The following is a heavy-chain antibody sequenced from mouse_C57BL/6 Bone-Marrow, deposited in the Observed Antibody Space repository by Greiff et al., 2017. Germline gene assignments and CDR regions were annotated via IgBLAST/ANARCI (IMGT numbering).Heavy chain of an antibody. D-gene: IGHD1-1*01. CDR3: SEDAAVYYCVAWCMRGSSYWYFDV. CDR2: GQGLGWIG. Sequence: QVQLQQSGPELARPWASVKISCQAFYTFSRRVHFAIRDTNYWMQWVKLRPGQGLGWIGAIYPGNGDTSYNQKFKGKATLTADKSASTAYMQLSSRTSEDAAVYYCVAWCMRGSSYWYFDVWGTGTTVTVSS. CDR1: YTFSRRVH. V-gene: IGHV1-87*01. J-gene: IGHJ1*03.